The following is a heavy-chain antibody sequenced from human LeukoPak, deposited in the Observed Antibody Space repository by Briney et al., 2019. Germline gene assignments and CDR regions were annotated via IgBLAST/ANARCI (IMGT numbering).Heavy chain of an antibody. Sequence: GGSLRLSCAASAFTFGTYAMSWVRQAPGKGLEWVSVITGGGVNTFYADSVKGRFTISRDNSKNTLYLQMNSLRAEDTAVYYCAREVAVAGTSDFDYWGQGTLVTVSS. J-gene: IGHJ4*02. CDR2: ITGGGVNT. D-gene: IGHD6-19*01. CDR3: AREVAVAGTSDFDY. V-gene: IGHV3-23*01. CDR1: AFTFGTYA.